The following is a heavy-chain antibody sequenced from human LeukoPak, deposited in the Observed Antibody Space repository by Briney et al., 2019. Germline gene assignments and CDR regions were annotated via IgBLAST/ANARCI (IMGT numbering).Heavy chain of an antibody. CDR3: ARVEAGSSHIDY. J-gene: IGHJ4*02. D-gene: IGHD6-6*01. Sequence: SETLSLTCTVSGGSISSYYWSWIRQPPGKGLEWIGYIYYSGSTNYNPSLKSRVTISVDTSKNQFSLKLSSVTAADTAVYYCARVEAGSSHIDYWGQGTLVTVSS. CDR2: IYYSGST. V-gene: IGHV4-59*01. CDR1: GGSISSYY.